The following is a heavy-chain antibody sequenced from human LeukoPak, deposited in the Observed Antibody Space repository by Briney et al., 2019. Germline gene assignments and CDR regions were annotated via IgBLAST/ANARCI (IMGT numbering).Heavy chain of an antibody. J-gene: IGHJ4*02. CDR3: AKDGVDYFDY. V-gene: IGHV3-23*01. CDR2: ISGSGGRT. CDR1: GFTFSSYA. Sequence: GGSLRLSCAASGFTFSSYAMSWVRQAPGQGLEWVSAISGSGGRTYYADSVKGRFTISRDNSKNTLYLQMNSLRTEDTAVYFCAKDGVDYFDYWGQGTLVTVSS.